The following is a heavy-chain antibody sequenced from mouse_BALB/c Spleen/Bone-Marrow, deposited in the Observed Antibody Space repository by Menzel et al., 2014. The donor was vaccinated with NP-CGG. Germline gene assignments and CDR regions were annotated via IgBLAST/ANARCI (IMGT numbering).Heavy chain of an antibody. V-gene: IGHV14-3*02. CDR1: GFNIEDTY. J-gene: IGHJ3*01. CDR3: ARNYGYGKSFAY. D-gene: IGHD2-2*01. Sequence: EVQLVEPGAELVKPGASVKLSCTASGFNIEDTYVHWVKQSPEQGLEWIDRIDPANGNTKYDPKLQGKATITADTSSNTASLQLSRLTCEEAAVYYCARNYGYGKSFAYWGQGTLVTVSA. CDR2: IDPANGNT.